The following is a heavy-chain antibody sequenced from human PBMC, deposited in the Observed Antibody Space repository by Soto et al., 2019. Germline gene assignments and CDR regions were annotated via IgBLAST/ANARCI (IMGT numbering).Heavy chain of an antibody. Sequence: EVQLVESGGDLVQPGRSLRLACTASGFKFDDYAMHWVRQAPGKGLEWVSGISWKSGSMNYADSVKGRFTISRDNAKNSLYLQMNSLRSEDTALYYCAKDIYDILTGCSRGDGLDLWGHGTMVTVSS. J-gene: IGHJ3*01. CDR2: ISWKSGSM. CDR3: AKDIYDILTGCSRGDGLDL. V-gene: IGHV3-9*01. CDR1: GFKFDDYA. D-gene: IGHD3-9*01.